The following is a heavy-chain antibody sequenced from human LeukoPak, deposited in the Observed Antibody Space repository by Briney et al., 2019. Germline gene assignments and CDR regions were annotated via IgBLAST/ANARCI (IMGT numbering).Heavy chain of an antibody. D-gene: IGHD6-19*01. V-gene: IGHV4-61*01. J-gene: IGHJ4*02. CDR3: ARGHGSGSLGSFDY. Sequence: SETLSLTCTVSGGSVSSGSYYWSWIRQPPGKGLEWIGYISYSGNTNYNPSLKSRVTISVDTSKNQFSLKVSFVTAADTAVYYCARGHGSGSLGSFDYWGQGTLVTVSS. CDR1: GGSVSSGSYY. CDR2: ISYSGNT.